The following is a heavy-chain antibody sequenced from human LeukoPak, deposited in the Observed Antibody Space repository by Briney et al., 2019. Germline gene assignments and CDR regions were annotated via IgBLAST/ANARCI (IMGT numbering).Heavy chain of an antibody. CDR1: GGTFSSYA. CDR2: IIPIFGTA. V-gene: IGHV1-69*15. Sequence: GASVKVSCKASGGTFSSYAISWVRQAPGQGLEWMGRIIPIFGTANYAQKFQGRVTITADESTSTAYMELSSLRSEDTAVYYCARAERITIFGVVTPGYYYYMDVWGKGTTVTVSS. J-gene: IGHJ6*03. CDR3: ARAERITIFGVVTPGYYYYMDV. D-gene: IGHD3-3*01.